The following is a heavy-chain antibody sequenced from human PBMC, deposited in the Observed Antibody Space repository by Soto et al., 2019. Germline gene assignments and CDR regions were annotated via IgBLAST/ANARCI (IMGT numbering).Heavy chain of an antibody. CDR2: IIPIFGTA. J-gene: IGHJ1*01. V-gene: IGHV1-69*12. CDR3: ASSPTYSDRSGYNVQH. CDR1: GGTFSSYA. Sequence: QVQLVQSGAEVKKPGSSVKVSCKASGGTFSSYAISWVRQAPGQGLEWMGGIIPIFGTANYAQKFQGRVTLTADDSTSTAYTALSSLRSEATAVYYCASSPTYSDRSGYNVQHWGQGTLVTVSS. D-gene: IGHD3-22*01.